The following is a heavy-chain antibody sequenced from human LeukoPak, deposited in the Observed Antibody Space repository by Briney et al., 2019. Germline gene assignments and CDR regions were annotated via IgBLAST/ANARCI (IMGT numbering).Heavy chain of an antibody. D-gene: IGHD3-22*01. J-gene: IGHJ3*02. V-gene: IGHV1-18*01. CDR2: ISAYNGNT. CDR3: ARDHGSQYYYDSSGSIAFDI. CDR1: GYTFTSYG. Sequence: ASVKVSCKASGYTFTSYGISWVRQAPGQGLEWMGWISAYNGNTNYAQKLQGRVTMTTDTSTSTAYMELRSLRSDDTAVYYCARDHGSQYYYDSSGSIAFDIWGQGTMVTVSS.